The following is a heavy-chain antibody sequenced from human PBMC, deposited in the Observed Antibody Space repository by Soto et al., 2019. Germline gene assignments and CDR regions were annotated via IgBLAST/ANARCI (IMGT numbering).Heavy chain of an antibody. CDR3: ASRWGTSFDF. Sequence: QVQLQESGPGLVKPSETLSLTCTVSGGSISSYYWSWIRQPPGKGLEWIGYIYYSGSTDYDPSLMSRVTISVDTSKNQFSLKLSSVTAADTAVYYCASRWGTSFDFWGQGTLVTVSS. CDR1: GGSISSYY. J-gene: IGHJ4*02. CDR2: IYYSGST. V-gene: IGHV4-59*01. D-gene: IGHD7-27*01.